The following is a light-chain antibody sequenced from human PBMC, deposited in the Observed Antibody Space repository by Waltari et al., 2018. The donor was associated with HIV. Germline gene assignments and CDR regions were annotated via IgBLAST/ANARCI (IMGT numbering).Light chain of an antibody. J-gene: IGKJ3*01. CDR2: KTS. V-gene: IGKV1-5*03. CDR3: QESLTFT. Sequence: DIQLTQSPSTLSASAGDSVTITCRASQSLGIWLAWYQQKPGKAPKLLIYKTSTLEIGVPTRFSGSRSGTEFTLTINSLEPDDFATYCSQESLTFTFGPGTKVDL. CDR1: QSLGIW.